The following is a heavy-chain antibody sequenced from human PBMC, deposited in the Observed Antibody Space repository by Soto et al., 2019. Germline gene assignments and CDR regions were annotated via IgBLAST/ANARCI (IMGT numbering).Heavy chain of an antibody. CDR1: GFTFDDYA. D-gene: IGHD5-18*01. CDR2: ISWNSGSI. CDR3: AKAVGSYGNFDY. J-gene: IGHJ4*02. Sequence: GGSLRLSCAASGFTFDDYAMHWVRQAPGKGLEWVSRISWNSGSIGYADSVKGRVIISRDNAKNSLYLQMNSLRAEDTALYYCAKAVGSYGNFDYWGQGTLVTVSS. V-gene: IGHV3-9*01.